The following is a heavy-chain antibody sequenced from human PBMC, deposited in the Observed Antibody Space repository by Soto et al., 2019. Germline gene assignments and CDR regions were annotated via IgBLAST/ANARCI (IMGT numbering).Heavy chain of an antibody. V-gene: IGHV1-2*04. D-gene: IGHD5-12*01. CDR2: INPNGGVT. CDR3: ARESGGATATLDYYYFYMDV. CDR1: GDSFNDYY. Sequence: QVQLVQSRAEVRKPGASVTVSCRSSGDSFNDYYIHWVRQAPGQGFEWMGWINPNGGVTKYAQKFQGWVSMTRDTSIRTVYMQLSRLRSDATAVYYCARESGGATATLDYYYFYMDVWGTGTTVTVSS. J-gene: IGHJ6*03.